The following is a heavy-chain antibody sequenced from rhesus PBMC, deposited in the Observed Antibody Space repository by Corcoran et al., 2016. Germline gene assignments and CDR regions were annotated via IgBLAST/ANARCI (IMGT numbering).Heavy chain of an antibody. CDR1: GYSISSGYG. CDR3: TSVGHWTGSGCYDY. Sequence: QVQLQESGPGLVKPSETLSLTCAVSGYSISSGYGWGWIRQPPGKGVEWNGLIYGGRVRSYCNPCRKGRVAVSKDTSKNQFSRELSSVAAADTAVYYCTSVGHWTGSGCYDYWGQGVLVTVSS. CDR2: IYGGRVRS. J-gene: IGHJ4*01. V-gene: IGHV4-127*01. D-gene: IGHD2-21*01.